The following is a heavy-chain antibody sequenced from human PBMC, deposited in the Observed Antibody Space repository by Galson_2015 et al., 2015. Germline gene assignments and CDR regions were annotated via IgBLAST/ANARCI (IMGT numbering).Heavy chain of an antibody. V-gene: IGHV2-70*01. CDR2: IDWDGGE. J-gene: IGHJ4*02. Sequence: PALVKPTQPLTLPCTFSGLSLTTRGMCVSWIRQPPGKAPEWLALIDWDGGEYYSPSLKTRLTISKDTSKNQVVLTVTNMDPVDTATYYCARVFVAGYRRGGYYFDYWGQGTLVTVSS. D-gene: IGHD6-19*01. CDR1: GLSLTTRGMC. CDR3: ARVFVAGYRRGGYYFDY.